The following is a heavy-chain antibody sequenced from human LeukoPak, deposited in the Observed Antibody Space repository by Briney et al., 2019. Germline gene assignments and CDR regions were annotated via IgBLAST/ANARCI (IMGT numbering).Heavy chain of an antibody. Sequence: PSETLSLTCTVSGGSISSSSYYWGWIRQPPGKGLEWIGSIYYSGSTYYNPSLKSRVTISVDTSKNQFSLKLSSVTAADTAVYYCAREGIAAAGTPFPYYFDYWGQGTLVTVSS. V-gene: IGHV4-39*07. J-gene: IGHJ4*02. D-gene: IGHD6-13*01. CDR1: GGSISSSSYY. CDR3: AREGIAAAGTPFPYYFDY. CDR2: IYYSGST.